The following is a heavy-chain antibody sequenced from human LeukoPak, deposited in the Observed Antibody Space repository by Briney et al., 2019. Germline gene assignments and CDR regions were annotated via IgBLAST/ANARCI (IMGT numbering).Heavy chain of an antibody. V-gene: IGHV1-2*02. J-gene: IGHJ4*02. CDR2: INPNSGGT. CDR1: GYTFTGYY. Sequence: ASVKVSCKASGYTFTGYYMHWVRQAPGQGLEWMGWINPNSGGTNYAQKFQGGVTMTRDTSISTAYMELSRLRSDDTAVYYCARDLGVRGVIITFGYWGQGTLVTVSS. D-gene: IGHD3-10*01. CDR3: ARDLGVRGVIITFGY.